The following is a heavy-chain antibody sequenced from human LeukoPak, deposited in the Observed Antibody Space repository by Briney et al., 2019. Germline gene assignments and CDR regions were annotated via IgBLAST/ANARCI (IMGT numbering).Heavy chain of an antibody. J-gene: IGHJ4*02. CDR3: ARDLRDGYVDY. CDR2: ISSGSTYI. V-gene: IGHV3-21*04. CDR1: GFIFSSYA. Sequence: GGSLRLSCAASGFIFSSYAMNWVRQPPGKGLEWVSSISSGSTYIYYADSVKGRFTISRDNAKNSLYLQMSSLRAEDTAVYYCARDLRDGYVDYWGQGTLVTVSS.